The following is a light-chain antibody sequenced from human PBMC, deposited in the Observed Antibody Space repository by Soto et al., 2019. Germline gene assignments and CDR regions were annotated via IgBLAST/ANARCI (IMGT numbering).Light chain of an antibody. Sequence: NFMLTQPHSGSESPGKTVTISCTGSSGSIASNYVQWYQQRPGSAPTTVIYEDNQRPSGVPDRFSGSIDRSSNSAYLTISGLKTEDEADYYCQSYDSSNQGVFGGGTKLTVL. CDR1: SGSIASNY. J-gene: IGLJ3*02. CDR3: QSYDSSNQGV. V-gene: IGLV6-57*02. CDR2: EDN.